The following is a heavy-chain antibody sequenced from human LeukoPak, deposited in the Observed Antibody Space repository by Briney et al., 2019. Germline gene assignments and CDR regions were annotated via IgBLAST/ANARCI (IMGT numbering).Heavy chain of an antibody. CDR2: IYHRGST. CDR1: GYSISSGYY. V-gene: IGHV4-38-2*02. J-gene: IGHJ4*02. D-gene: IGHD3-10*01. CDR3: AGKWFGELIDY. Sequence: PSETLSLTCTVSGYSISSGYYWGWIRQPPGKGLEWIGSIYHRGSTYYNPSLKSRVTISVDTSKNQFSLKLSSVTAADTAVYYCAGKWFGELIDYWGQGTLVTVSS.